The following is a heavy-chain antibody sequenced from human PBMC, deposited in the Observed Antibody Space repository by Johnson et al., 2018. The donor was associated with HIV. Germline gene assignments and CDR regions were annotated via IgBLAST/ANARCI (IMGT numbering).Heavy chain of an antibody. CDR1: GFTFSSYW. J-gene: IGHJ3*02. Sequence: VQLVESGGGLVQPGGSLRLSCAASGFTFSSYWMSWVRQAPGQGLEWVATLKQDGSAIYYVDSVKGLFPISTYNAKNSLYLQMNSLSAEDTAVYYCARDTEWIQLWSAFDIWGQGTMVTVSS. CDR2: LKQDGSAI. D-gene: IGHD5-18*01. CDR3: ARDTEWIQLWSAFDI. V-gene: IGHV3-7*01.